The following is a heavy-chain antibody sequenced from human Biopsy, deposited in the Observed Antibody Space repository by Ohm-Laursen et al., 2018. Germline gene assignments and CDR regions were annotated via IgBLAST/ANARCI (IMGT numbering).Heavy chain of an antibody. J-gene: IGHJ4*02. D-gene: IGHD3-10*01. V-gene: IGHV4-39*01. CDR2: IYHTGIT. CDR3: ARHSFGSGGDF. Sequence: SETLSLTCIVTDGSISNIINYWGWIRQPLGKGLEWLGSIYHTGITDYNPSLKSRVPISVDTPNNQFSLKLGSLTAADTAVYYCARHSFGSGGDFWGQGTLVTVPS. CDR1: DGSISNIINY.